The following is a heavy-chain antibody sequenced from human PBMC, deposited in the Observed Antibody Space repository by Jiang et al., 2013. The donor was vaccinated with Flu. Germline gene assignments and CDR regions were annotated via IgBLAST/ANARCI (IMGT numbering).Heavy chain of an antibody. D-gene: IGHD6-13*01. CDR3: ARHPGQQPIDY. V-gene: IGHV1-46*01. CDR2: INPSGGST. CDR1: GYTFTSYY. J-gene: IGHJ4*02. Sequence: EVKKPGASVKVSCKASGYTFTSYYMHXVRQAPGQGLEWMGIINPSGGSTSYAQKFQGRVTMTRDTSTSTVYMELSSLRSEDTAVYYCARHPGQQPIDYWGQGTLVTVSS.